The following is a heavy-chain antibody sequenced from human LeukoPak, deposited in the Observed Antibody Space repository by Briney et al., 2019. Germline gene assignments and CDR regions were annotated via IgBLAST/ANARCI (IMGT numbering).Heavy chain of an antibody. J-gene: IGHJ6*04. CDR2: IRFDGSSK. Sequence: GGSLRLSCAASGFTFSSYSMQWVRQAPGKGLEWVTYIRFDGSSKDYADSVKGRFTISRDNAKNSLYLQMNSLRAEDTAVYYCAELGITMIGGVWGKGTTVTISS. CDR3: AELGITMIGGV. CDR1: GFTFSSYS. D-gene: IGHD3-10*02. V-gene: IGHV3-30*02.